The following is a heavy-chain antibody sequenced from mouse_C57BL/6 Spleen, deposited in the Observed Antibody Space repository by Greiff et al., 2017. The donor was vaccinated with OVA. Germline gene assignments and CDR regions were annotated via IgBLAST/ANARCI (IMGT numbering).Heavy chain of an antibody. J-gene: IGHJ3*01. CDR2: IYPGSGST. Sequence: VQLQQPGAELVKPGASVKMSCKASAYTFTSYWITWVKQRPGQGLEWIGDIYPGSGSTNYNEKFKSKATLTVDTSSSTAYMQLSSLTSEDSAVYYCARYDTPGKGFAYWGQGTLVTVSA. D-gene: IGHD2-3*01. V-gene: IGHV1-55*01. CDR1: AYTFTSYW. CDR3: ARYDTPGKGFAY.